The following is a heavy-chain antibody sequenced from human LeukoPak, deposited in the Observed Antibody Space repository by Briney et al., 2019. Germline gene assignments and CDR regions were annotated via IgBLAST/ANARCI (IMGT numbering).Heavy chain of an antibody. Sequence: SETLSLTCTVSGDSISNSYWSWIRQPPGKELEWIGYISHNGSPDYSPSLKSRVTISSDTSKNQLSLTLSSVTAADTAVYYCARDYWSLSSKTWYYYGMDVWGQGTTVTVSS. CDR2: ISHNGSP. J-gene: IGHJ6*02. CDR1: GDSISNSY. V-gene: IGHV4-59*01. D-gene: IGHD3-9*01. CDR3: ARDYWSLSSKTWYYYGMDV.